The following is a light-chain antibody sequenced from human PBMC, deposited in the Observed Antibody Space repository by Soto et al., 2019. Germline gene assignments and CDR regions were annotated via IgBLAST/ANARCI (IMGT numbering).Light chain of an antibody. CDR2: KVS. J-gene: IGKJ3*01. CDR1: QSLVSSDGDTY. Sequence: DVVMTQSPLSLPVTLGQPASISCRSSQSLVSSDGDTYLNWFQQRPGPSPRRLIYKVSNRDSGVPDRFSGSGSGTDFTLKISRVEAEDVGVYYCMQGTHWPFTLGPGTKVDI. CDR3: MQGTHWPFT. V-gene: IGKV2-30*01.